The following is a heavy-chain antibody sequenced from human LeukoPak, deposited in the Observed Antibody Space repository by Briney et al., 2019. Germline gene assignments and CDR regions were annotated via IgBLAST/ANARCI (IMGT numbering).Heavy chain of an antibody. CDR2: IEPNSGGA. V-gene: IGHV1-2*04. Sequence: GASVKVSCKTCGYTFTVKFLHWLRQAPGQGLEWMAGIEPNSGGAVYGQNFRGWVTVTRDTSVSTAYMELSRLRSDDTAVYYCAVENFYDRSGYSKAFDYWGQGTLVTVSS. CDR3: AVENFYDRSGYSKAFDY. D-gene: IGHD3-22*01. CDR1: GYTFTVKF. J-gene: IGHJ4*02.